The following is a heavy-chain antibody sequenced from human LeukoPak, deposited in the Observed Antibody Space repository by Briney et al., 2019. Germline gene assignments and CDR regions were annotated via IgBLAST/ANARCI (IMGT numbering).Heavy chain of an antibody. Sequence: SETLSLTCTVSGGSISSSSAYWGWIRQPPGKGLEWIGHIYYSGSTDYNPSLRSRVTISVDTSKNQFSLRLSSVTAADTAVYYCARDRSDGSGYYGYYFDYWGQGTLVSVSS. D-gene: IGHD3-22*01. CDR2: IYYSGST. CDR3: ARDRSDGSGYYGYYFDY. J-gene: IGHJ4*02. V-gene: IGHV4-61*01. CDR1: GGSISSSSAY.